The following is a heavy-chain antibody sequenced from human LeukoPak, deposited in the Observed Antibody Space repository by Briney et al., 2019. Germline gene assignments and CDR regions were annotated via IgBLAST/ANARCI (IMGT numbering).Heavy chain of an antibody. J-gene: IGHJ4*02. V-gene: IGHV3-30*02. CDR1: GFTFSSYG. CDR2: IRYDGSEK. D-gene: IGHD2-15*01. Sequence: PGGSLRLSCAASGFTFSSYGMHWVRQAPGKGLEWVAFIRYDGSEKDYADPVKGRFTISRDNSKNTLYLQMNNLRAEDTAMYYCAREFNSFLFDCSGGQCLFMSWGQGVLVTVSS. CDR3: AREFNSFLFDCSGGQCLFMS.